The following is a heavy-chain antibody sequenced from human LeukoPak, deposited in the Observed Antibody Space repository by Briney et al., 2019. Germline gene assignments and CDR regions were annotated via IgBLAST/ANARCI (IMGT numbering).Heavy chain of an antibody. CDR2: ISGSGGST. J-gene: IGHJ4*02. Sequence: GGSLRLSCAASGFTFSSYAMSWVRQAPGKGLEWVSAISGSGGSTYYADSVKGRLTISRDNSKNTLYLQMNSLRAEDTAVYYCATKRTHYYDSSGYPRSQSYFDYWGQGTLVTVSS. CDR3: ATKRTHYYDSSGYPRSQSYFDY. V-gene: IGHV3-23*01. D-gene: IGHD3-22*01. CDR1: GFTFSSYA.